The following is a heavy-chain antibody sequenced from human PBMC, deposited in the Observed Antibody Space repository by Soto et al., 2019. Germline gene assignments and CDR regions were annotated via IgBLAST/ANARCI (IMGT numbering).Heavy chain of an antibody. CDR2: ISSSSSTI. CDR3: ARYGDYALYYYYYYMDV. Sequence: EVQLVASGGGLVQPGGSLRLSCAASGFTFSSYRMDWVRPAPGKGLEWVSYISSSSSTIYYADSVKGRFTISRDNAKNSLYLEMNSLGAEDAAVYYCARYGDYALYYYYYYMDVWGKGTTVTVSS. V-gene: IGHV3-48*01. J-gene: IGHJ6*03. D-gene: IGHD4-17*01. CDR1: GFTFSSYR.